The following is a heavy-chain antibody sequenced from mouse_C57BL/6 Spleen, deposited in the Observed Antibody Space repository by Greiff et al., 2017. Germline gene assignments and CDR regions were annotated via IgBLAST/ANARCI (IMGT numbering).Heavy chain of an antibody. D-gene: IGHD6-1*01. V-gene: IGHV5-9-1*02. CDR2: ISSGGDYI. Sequence: EVKLMESGEGLVKPGGSLKLSCAASGFTFSSYAMSWVRQTPEKRLEWVAYISSGGDYIYYADTVKGRFTISRDNARNTLYLQMSSLKSEDTAMYYCTRASWTPYYFDYWGQGTTLTVSS. CDR3: TRASWTPYYFDY. CDR1: GFTFSSYA. J-gene: IGHJ2*01.